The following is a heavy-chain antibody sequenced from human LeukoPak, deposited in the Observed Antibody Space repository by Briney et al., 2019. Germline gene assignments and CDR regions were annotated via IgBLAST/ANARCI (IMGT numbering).Heavy chain of an antibody. V-gene: IGHV3-53*01. CDR3: ASDQQLCAFDI. Sequence: GGSLRLSCAASGFTVSSNYMSWVRQAPGKGLEWVSVISTDDSTFYADAVKGRFTISRDIAKNTLYLEMNSLRSEDTAMYHCASDQQLCAFDIWGQGTLVTVSS. CDR2: ISTDDST. D-gene: IGHD6-13*01. J-gene: IGHJ3*02. CDR1: GFTVSSNY.